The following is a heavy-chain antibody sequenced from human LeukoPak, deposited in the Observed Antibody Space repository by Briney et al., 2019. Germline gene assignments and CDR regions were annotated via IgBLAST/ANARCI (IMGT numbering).Heavy chain of an antibody. CDR2: IRYDAANQ. CDR3: AKDIAVSDSYFDY. Sequence: GESLKISCGASGFDFSNNGMHWVRQAPGKGLEWVAFIRYDAANQYYADSVRGRFTISRDNSKKTLYLQMDSLRYEDTGIYHCAKDIAVSDSYFDYWGQGTLVTVSS. CDR1: GFDFSNNG. J-gene: IGHJ4*02. D-gene: IGHD6-19*01. V-gene: IGHV3-30*02.